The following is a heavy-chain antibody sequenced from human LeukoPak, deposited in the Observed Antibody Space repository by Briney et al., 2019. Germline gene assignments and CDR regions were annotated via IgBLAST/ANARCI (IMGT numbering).Heavy chain of an antibody. V-gene: IGHV4-59*08. J-gene: IGHJ3*02. D-gene: IGHD3-16*02. Sequence: ETLSLTCPVPGGSTSSYYWSWIRQPPGRGREGFGYIYYRGSTNYNPSLKSRVTTSVDTSTNQYSLNLSSATAADTAVYYCARHKGHDYVWGSYRYRAFDIWGQGTMVTVSS. CDR2: IYYRGST. CDR3: ARHKGHDYVWGSYRYRAFDI. CDR1: GGSTSSYY.